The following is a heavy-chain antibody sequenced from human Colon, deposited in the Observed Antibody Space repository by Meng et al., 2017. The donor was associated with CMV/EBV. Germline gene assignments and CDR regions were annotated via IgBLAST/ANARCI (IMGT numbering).Heavy chain of an antibody. CDR3: ARTRITITGGVTPFDY. V-gene: IGHV1-18*01. CDR2: ISTFDDQT. D-gene: IGHD3-10*01. J-gene: IGHJ4*02. Sequence: SGYSFTRYAVTCVRQAPGQGLEWMGWISTFDDQTNYTQKFQGRVTMTADRSTDTSYLELRSLRSDDTAMYYCARTRITITGGVTPFDYWGQGSLVTVSS. CDR1: GYSFTRYA.